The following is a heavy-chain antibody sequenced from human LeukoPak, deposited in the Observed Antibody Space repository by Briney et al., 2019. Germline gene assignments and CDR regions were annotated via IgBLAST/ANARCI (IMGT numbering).Heavy chain of an antibody. CDR1: GFTVSSNY. D-gene: IGHD1-26*01. Sequence: GGSLRLSCAASGFTVSSNYMSWVRQAPGKGLEWVSVIYSGGSTYYADSVKGRFTISRDNAKNTLYLQMNSLRAEDTAVYYCARDRLVGAIPFDYWGQGTLVTVSS. CDR3: ARDRLVGAIPFDY. CDR2: IYSGGST. J-gene: IGHJ4*02. V-gene: IGHV3-66*01.